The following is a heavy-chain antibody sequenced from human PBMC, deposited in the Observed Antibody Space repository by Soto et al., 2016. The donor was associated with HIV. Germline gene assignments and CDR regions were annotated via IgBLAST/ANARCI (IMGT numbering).Heavy chain of an antibody. CDR1: GASISSFNW. Sequence: QVRLQESGPGRVNPSGTLSLTCVVSGASISSFNWWSWVRQPPGKGLEWIGEIYHTGNTNLNPSLKSRITMSVDKSKNQFSLKVTSVTAADTAIYYCARGAHFDDSGYALKMNDNWGQGTL. J-gene: IGHJ4*02. CDR2: IYHTGNT. CDR3: ARGAHFDDSGYALKMNDN. V-gene: IGHV4-4*02. D-gene: IGHD5-12*01.